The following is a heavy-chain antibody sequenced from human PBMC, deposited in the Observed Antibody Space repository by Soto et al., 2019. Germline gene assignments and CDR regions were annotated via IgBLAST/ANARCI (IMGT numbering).Heavy chain of an antibody. CDR3: ARGRGDSNCGENCYPYYYYCGMDG. Sequence: SVKVSCTASGGTFNNDAINWVRQAPGQGLEWVGGIIPIFATANYARKFQGRVTISADESTSTANMELSSLRSEDTAVYYCARGRGDSNCGENCYPYYYYCGMDGWGKGTTVTVYS. CDR1: GGTFNNDA. D-gene: IGHD2-21*02. CDR2: IIPIFATA. J-gene: IGHJ6*04. V-gene: IGHV1-69*13.